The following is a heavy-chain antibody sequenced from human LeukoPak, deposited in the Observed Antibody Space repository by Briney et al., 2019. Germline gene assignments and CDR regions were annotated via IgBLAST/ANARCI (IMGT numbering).Heavy chain of an antibody. CDR2: ISIYNGHT. V-gene: IGHV1-18*01. Sequence: ASVKVSCKASGYTFNNYAISWVRRAPGQGLEWMGWISIYNGHTDYAQNLQGRVTMTTDTSTSTAYMELRSLRSDDTALYYCARGWELSSWGQGTLVTVSS. CDR1: GYTFNNYA. J-gene: IGHJ5*02. CDR3: ARGWELSS. D-gene: IGHD1-26*01.